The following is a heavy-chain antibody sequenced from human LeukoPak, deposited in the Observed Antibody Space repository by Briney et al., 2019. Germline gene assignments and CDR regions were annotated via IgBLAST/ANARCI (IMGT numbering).Heavy chain of an antibody. Sequence: GGSLRLSCAASGFTVSSNYMSWVRQAPGKGLEWVSVIYSGGSTSYANSVKGRFTISRDNSKNTLYLQMNSLRAEDTAVYYCARSGYSYDLPDYWGQGTLVTVSS. D-gene: IGHD5-18*01. CDR2: IYSGGST. V-gene: IGHV3-53*01. CDR1: GFTVSSNY. CDR3: ARSGYSYDLPDY. J-gene: IGHJ4*02.